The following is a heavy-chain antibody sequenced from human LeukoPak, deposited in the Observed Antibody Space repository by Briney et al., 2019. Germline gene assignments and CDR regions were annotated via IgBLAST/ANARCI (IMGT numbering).Heavy chain of an antibody. D-gene: IGHD2-2*01. CDR2: ISGSGGST. CDR3: AKDRTVVVPAAITPDY. J-gene: IGHJ4*02. CDR1: GLTFSSYA. V-gene: IGHV3-23*01. Sequence: PGGSLRLSCAASGLTFSSYAMSWVRQAPGKGLEWVSAISGSGGSTYYADSVKGRFTISRDNSKNTLYLQMNSLRAEDTAVYYCAKDRTVVVPAAITPDYWGQGTLVTVSS.